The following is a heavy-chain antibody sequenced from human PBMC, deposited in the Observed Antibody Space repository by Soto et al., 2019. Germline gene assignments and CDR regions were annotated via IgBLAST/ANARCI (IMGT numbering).Heavy chain of an antibody. CDR1: GGTFSSYA. J-gene: IGHJ5*02. Sequence: RASVKVSCKASGGTFSSYAISWVRQAPGQGLEWMGGIIPIFGTANYAQKFQGRVTITADKSTSTAYMELSSLRSEDTAVYYCARDIPGDFWSGYYENWFDPWGQGTLVTVSS. D-gene: IGHD3-3*01. V-gene: IGHV1-69*06. CDR3: ARDIPGDFWSGYYENWFDP. CDR2: IIPIFGTA.